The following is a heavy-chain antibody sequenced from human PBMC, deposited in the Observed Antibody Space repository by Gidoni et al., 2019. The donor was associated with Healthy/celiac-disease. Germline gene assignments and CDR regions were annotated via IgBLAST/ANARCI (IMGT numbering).Heavy chain of an antibody. V-gene: IGHV1-69*01. CDR3: AGRGSYDAFDI. D-gene: IGHD5-18*01. CDR1: GTFSSYA. CDR2: IIPIFGTA. Sequence: GTFSSYAISWVRLAPRQGLEWLGGIIPIFGTANDAQKFQGSVTITADESTSTAYMELSSLRSEDTAVYYCAGRGSYDAFDIWGQGTMVTVSS. J-gene: IGHJ3*02.